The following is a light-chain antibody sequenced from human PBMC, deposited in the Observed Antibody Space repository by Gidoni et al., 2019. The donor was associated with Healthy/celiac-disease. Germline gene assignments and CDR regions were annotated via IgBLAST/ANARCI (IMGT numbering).Light chain of an antibody. V-gene: IGKV3-11*01. Sequence: IVLTQSPATLSLSPGERATLSCRASQSVSSYLAWYQQKPGQAPRLLIYDASNRATGSPARFSGSVSGTDFTLTISSLEPEDFAVYYCQQRSNWPITFGQGTRLEIK. CDR2: DAS. J-gene: IGKJ5*01. CDR1: QSVSSY. CDR3: QQRSNWPIT.